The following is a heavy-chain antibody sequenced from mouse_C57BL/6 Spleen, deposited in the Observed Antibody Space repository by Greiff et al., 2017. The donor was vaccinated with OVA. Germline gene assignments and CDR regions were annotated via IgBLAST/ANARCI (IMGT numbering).Heavy chain of an antibody. CDR2: IDPGNGDT. V-gene: IGHV14-4*01. D-gene: IGHD2-14*01. J-gene: IGHJ3*01. Sequence: VQLQQSGAELVRPGASVKLSCTASGFNIKDAYMHWVKQRPEQGLEWIGWIDPGNGDTEYASKFQGKATITADTSSNTAYLHLSSLTSEDTAVYYCSTDRAWFAYWGQGTLVTVSA. CDR3: STDRAWFAY. CDR1: GFNIKDAY.